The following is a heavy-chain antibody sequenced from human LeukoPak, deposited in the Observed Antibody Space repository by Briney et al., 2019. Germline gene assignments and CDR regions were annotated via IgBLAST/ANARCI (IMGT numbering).Heavy chain of an antibody. CDR2: ISSSSSYI. Sequence: GGSLRLSCAASGFTFSDYYMSWIRQAPGKGLEWVSYISSSSSYINYADSVKGRFTISRDNAKNSLYLQMNSLRAEDTAVYYCARDSGYSSSWYWFDPWGQGTLVTVSS. J-gene: IGHJ5*02. V-gene: IGHV3-11*06. CDR3: ARDSGYSSSWYWFDP. D-gene: IGHD6-13*01. CDR1: GFTFSDYY.